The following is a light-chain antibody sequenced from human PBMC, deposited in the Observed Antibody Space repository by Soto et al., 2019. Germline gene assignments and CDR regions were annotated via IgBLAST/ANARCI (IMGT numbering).Light chain of an antibody. CDR3: QHYNSYSEA. CDR1: QTISSW. J-gene: IGKJ1*01. Sequence: EIRMSQSPSTLSGSVGDRVTITSLASQTISSWLAWYQQKPGKAPKLLIYKASTLKSGVPSRFSGSGSGTEFTLTISSLQPDDFATYYCQHYNSYSEAFGQGTKVDI. V-gene: IGKV1-5*03. CDR2: KAS.